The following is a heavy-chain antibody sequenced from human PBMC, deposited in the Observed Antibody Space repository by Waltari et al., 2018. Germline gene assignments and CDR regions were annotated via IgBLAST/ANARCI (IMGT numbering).Heavy chain of an antibody. CDR3: AREGVIADKQPFDP. V-gene: IGHV4-4*07. Sequence: QVQLQESGPGLVKPSETLSLTCTVSGCSISSYYWSWIRQPAGKGLEWIGRIYTSGSTNYNPSLKSRVTMSVDTSKNQFSLKLSSVTAADTAVYYCAREGVIADKQPFDPWGQGTLVTVSS. D-gene: IGHD6-13*01. CDR2: IYTSGST. J-gene: IGHJ5*02. CDR1: GCSISSYY.